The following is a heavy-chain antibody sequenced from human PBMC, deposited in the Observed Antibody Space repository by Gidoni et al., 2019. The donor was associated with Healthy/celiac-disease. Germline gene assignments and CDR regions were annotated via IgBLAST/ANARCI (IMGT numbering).Heavy chain of an antibody. J-gene: IGHJ6*03. V-gene: IGHV3-23*04. Sequence: EVQLVESGGGLVQPGGSLRLSCAASGFTFSSYAMSWVRQAPGKGLEWVSAISGSGGSTYYADSLKGRFTISRDNSKNTLYLQMNSLRAEDTAVYYCAKVGAVAFGHHYYYMDVWGKGTTVTVSS. CDR3: AKVGAVAFGHHYYYMDV. CDR2: ISGSGGST. CDR1: GFTFSSYA. D-gene: IGHD6-19*01.